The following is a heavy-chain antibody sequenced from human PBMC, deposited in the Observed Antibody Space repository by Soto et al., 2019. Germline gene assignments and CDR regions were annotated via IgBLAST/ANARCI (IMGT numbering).Heavy chain of an antibody. CDR3: ARGGGSYDSGGYLIRGAFDI. CDR2: IYFRGNT. V-gene: IGHV4-31*03. J-gene: IGHJ3*02. Sequence: QVQLQESGPGLVKPSQTLSLTCSVSGDSISRIDYYWTWIRQHPEKGLEWIGNIYFRGNTYYSPSLESRLTISVDTSKNQFSLKLTSVTAADTAVYYCARGGGSYDSGGYLIRGAFDIWGQGTMVTVSS. D-gene: IGHD3-22*01. CDR1: GDSISRIDYY.